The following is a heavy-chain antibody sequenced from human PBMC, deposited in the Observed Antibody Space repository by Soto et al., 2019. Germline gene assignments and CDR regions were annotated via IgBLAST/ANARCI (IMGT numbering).Heavy chain of an antibody. CDR1: GGSISSGGYY. CDR2: IYYSGST. J-gene: IGHJ5*02. Sequence: SETLSLTCTVSGGSISSGGYYWSWIRQHPGKGLEWIGYIYYSGSTYYNPSLKSRVTISVDTSKNQFSLKLSSVTAADTAVYYCAREFGDYYDSSDLLGQFDPWGQGTLVTVSS. D-gene: IGHD3-22*01. CDR3: AREFGDYYDSSDLLGQFDP. V-gene: IGHV4-31*03.